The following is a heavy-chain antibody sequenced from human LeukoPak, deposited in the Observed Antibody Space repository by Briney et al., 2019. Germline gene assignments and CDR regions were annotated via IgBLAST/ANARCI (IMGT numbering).Heavy chain of an antibody. CDR2: ISFDGRT. V-gene: IGHV4-39*01. CDR3: ASDLIAAGGSTLGS. CDR1: GGSISSNNYF. J-gene: IGHJ5*02. D-gene: IGHD6-13*01. Sequence: KPSETLSLTCTVSGGSISSNNYFWGWIRQPPGKGLEWIATISFDGRTYYNPSLTSRVTISVDTSKNQFSLKLSSVTAADTAVYLCASDLIAAGGSTLGSWGQGTLVTVSS.